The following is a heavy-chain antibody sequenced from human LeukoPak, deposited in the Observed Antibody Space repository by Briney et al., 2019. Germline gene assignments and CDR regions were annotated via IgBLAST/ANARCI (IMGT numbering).Heavy chain of an antibody. V-gene: IGHV3-11*04. Sequence: PGGSLRLSCAASGFTFSDYYMSWIRQAPGKGLEWVSYISSSSSTIYYADSVKGRFTISRDNAKNSLYLQMNSLRAEDTAVYYCARGTSGDYYISNWFDPWGQGTLVTVSS. CDR2: ISSSSSTI. CDR1: GFTFSDYY. J-gene: IGHJ5*02. CDR3: ARGTSGDYYISNWFDP. D-gene: IGHD3-22*01.